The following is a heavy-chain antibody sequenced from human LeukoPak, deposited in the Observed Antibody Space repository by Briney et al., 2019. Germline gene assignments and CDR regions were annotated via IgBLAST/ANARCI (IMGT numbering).Heavy chain of an antibody. V-gene: IGHV3-15*01. CDR2: IKSKTDGGTT. J-gene: IGHJ4*02. CDR3: TTELTDGLLWFGELSDY. D-gene: IGHD3-10*01. Sequence: GGSLRLSCAASGFTFSNAWMSWVRQAPGKGLEWVGRIKSKTDGGTTDYAAPVKGRFTISRDDSKNTLYLQMNSLKTEDTAVYYCTTELTDGLLWFGELSDYWGQGTLVTVSS. CDR1: GFTFSNAW.